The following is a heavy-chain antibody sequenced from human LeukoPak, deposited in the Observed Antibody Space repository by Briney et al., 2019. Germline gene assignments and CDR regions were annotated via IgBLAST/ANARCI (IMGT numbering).Heavy chain of an antibody. CDR1: GFTFSSHA. D-gene: IGHD1-26*01. V-gene: IGHV3-15*01. J-gene: IGHJ4*02. CDR3: TTDGVGVEGATYDN. Sequence: GGSLRLSCAASGFTFSSHAMSWVRQAPGKGLEWVGRIKAKAHGGTIEYAAPVKGRFTISRDDSKNTLYLQMNSLKTEDTAVYYCTTDGVGVEGATYDNWGQGTLVSVSS. CDR2: IKAKAHGGTI.